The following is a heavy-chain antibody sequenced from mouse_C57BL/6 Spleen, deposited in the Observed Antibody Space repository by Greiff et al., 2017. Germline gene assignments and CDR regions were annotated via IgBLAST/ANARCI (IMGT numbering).Heavy chain of an antibody. D-gene: IGHD1-1*01. Sequence: QVQLQQPGAELVKPGASVKLSCKASGYTFTSYWMHWVKQRPGQGLEWIGMIHPNSGSTNYNEKFKSKATLTVDKSSSTAYMQLSSLTSEDSAVYYCARREYGSSYYYAMDYWGQGTSVTVSS. CDR1: GYTFTSYW. V-gene: IGHV1-64*01. CDR3: ARREYGSSYYYAMDY. CDR2: IHPNSGST. J-gene: IGHJ4*01.